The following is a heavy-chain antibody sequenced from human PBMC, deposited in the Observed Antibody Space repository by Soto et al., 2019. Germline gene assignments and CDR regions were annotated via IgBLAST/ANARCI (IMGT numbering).Heavy chain of an antibody. D-gene: IGHD2-15*01. V-gene: IGHV3-13*01. CDR1: GFTFSSYD. CDR3: ARALQGYCSGGSCYPLYYYYYGMDV. CDR2: IGTAGDT. Sequence: GESLKISCAASGFTFSSYDMHWVRQATGKGLEWVSAIGTAGDTYYPGSVKGRFTISRENAKNSLYLQMNSLRAGDTAVYYCARALQGYCSGGSCYPLYYYYYGMDVWGQGTTVTVSS. J-gene: IGHJ6*02.